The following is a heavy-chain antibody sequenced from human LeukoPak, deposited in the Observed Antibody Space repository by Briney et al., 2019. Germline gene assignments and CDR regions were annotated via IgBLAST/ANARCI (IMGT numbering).Heavy chain of an antibody. V-gene: IGHV3-30*02. J-gene: IGHJ4*02. CDR2: IRYDGSNK. Sequence: GGSLRLSCAASGFTFSSYGMHWVRQAPGKGLEGVAFIRYDGSNKYYADSVKGRFTISRDNSKNTLYLQMNSLRAEDTAVYYCAKDLGYSSGWWGNFDYWGQGTLVTVSS. D-gene: IGHD6-19*01. CDR3: AKDLGYSSGWWGNFDY. CDR1: GFTFSSYG.